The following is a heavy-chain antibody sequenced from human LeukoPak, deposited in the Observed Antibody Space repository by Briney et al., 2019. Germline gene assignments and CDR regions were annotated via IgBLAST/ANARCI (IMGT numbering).Heavy chain of an antibody. V-gene: IGHV4-30-4*08. D-gene: IGHD2-15*01. CDR3: ARDCSGGSCYGAFDI. CDR2: IYDSGST. Sequence: SETLSLTCTVSGAPIRSGDYYWSWIRQPPGKGLEWIGYIYDSGSTYYNPSLKSRITISVDTSENRFSLKPSSVTATDTAVYYCARDCSGGSCYGAFDIWGQGTMVTVSS. CDR1: GAPIRSGDYY. J-gene: IGHJ3*02.